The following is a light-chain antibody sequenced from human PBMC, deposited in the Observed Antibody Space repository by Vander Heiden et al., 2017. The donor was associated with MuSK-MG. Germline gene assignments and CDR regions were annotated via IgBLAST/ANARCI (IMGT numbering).Light chain of an antibody. CDR1: QSISNY. V-gene: IGKV1-39*01. CDR2: AAS. CDR3: QQSDFIPVT. J-gene: IGKJ5*01. Sequence: DIQMTQSPSSLSASVEERVTLTCRASQSISNYLNWYQQKPGKAPKLLMYAASSLQSGVPSRFSGSGSGTDFTLTIDRLQPEDFATYYCQQSDFIPVTFGQGTQVDIK.